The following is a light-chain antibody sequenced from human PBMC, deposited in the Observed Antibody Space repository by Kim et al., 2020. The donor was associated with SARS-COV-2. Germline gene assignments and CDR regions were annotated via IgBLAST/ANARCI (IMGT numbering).Light chain of an antibody. V-gene: IGLV1-47*01. J-gene: IGLJ2*01. CDR2: RNN. CDR3: AAWDDSLSGPV. CDR1: RSNIGNNY. Sequence: RVTLSCPDIRSNIGNNYVSWYQQLPGTAPKLLIYRNNHRPSRVPDPFSGSKSGTSASLAISGLRSEDEADYYWAAWDDSLSGPVFGGGTQLTVL.